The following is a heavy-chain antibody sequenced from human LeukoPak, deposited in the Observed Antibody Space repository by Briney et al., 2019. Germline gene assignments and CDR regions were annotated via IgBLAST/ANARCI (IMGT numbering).Heavy chain of an antibody. Sequence: GGSLRLSCAASGFTLDDYVMHWVRHAPGKGLEWVPGISWNSVSIGYADSVKGRFTISRDNAKNSLYLQMNSLRAEDTALYYCAKDIGTGGTGWYFDLWGRGTLVTVSS. CDR2: ISWNSVSI. V-gene: IGHV3-9*01. CDR1: GFTLDDYV. D-gene: IGHD6-13*01. J-gene: IGHJ2*01. CDR3: AKDIGTGGTGWYFDL.